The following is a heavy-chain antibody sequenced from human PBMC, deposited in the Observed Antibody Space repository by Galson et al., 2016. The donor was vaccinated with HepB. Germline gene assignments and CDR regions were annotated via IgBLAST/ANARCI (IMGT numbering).Heavy chain of an antibody. CDR2: TYYRSKWHF. Sequence: CAISGDSVSSNSAGWYWIRQSPSRGLEWLGRTYYRSKWHFDYAESVESRISINPDTAKNQFSLQLNSVTPEDTARYYCARSYLLGRGFGSWGQGTLVTVSS. CDR3: ARSYLLGRGFGS. CDR1: GDSVSSNSAG. J-gene: IGHJ4*02. D-gene: IGHD7-27*01. V-gene: IGHV6-1*01.